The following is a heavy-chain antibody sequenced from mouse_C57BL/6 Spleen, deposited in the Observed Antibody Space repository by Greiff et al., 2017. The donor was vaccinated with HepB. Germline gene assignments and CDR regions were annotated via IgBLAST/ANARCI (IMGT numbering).Heavy chain of an antibody. CDR1: GYTFTSYW. CDR2: IYPGSGST. D-gene: IGHD3-2*02. V-gene: IGHV1-55*01. Sequence: QVQLQQPGAELVKPGASVKMSCKASGYTFTSYWITWVKQRPGQGLEWIGDIYPGSGSTNYNEKFKSKATLTVDTSSSTAYMQLSSLTSEDSAVYYCARWSSGRHGDYFAYWGQGTTLTVSS. CDR3: ARWSSGRHGDYFAY. J-gene: IGHJ2*01.